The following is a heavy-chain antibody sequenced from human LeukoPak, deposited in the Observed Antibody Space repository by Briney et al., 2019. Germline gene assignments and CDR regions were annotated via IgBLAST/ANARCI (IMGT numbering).Heavy chain of an antibody. V-gene: IGHV4-61*01. CDR1: CVSVSSGSNY. CDR3: ARIPYSSGWYIWYFDL. CDR2: IYYSGST. J-gene: IGHJ2*01. D-gene: IGHD6-19*01. Sequence: SETLSLTCTVSCVSVSSGSNYWSRIRQPPGKGLEWIGYIYYSGSTNYNPSLKSRVTISVDTSKNQFSLKLSSVTAADTAVYYCARIPYSSGWYIWYFDLWGRGTLFTVSS.